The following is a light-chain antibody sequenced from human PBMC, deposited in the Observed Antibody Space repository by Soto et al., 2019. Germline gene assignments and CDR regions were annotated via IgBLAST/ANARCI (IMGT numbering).Light chain of an antibody. J-gene: IGKJ4*01. CDR1: QSINNL. CDR3: QQYDSYPLT. Sequence: DVQMTQSPSTLSASVGDRVTITCRASQSINNLLAWYQQKPGKAPKFLIYDVSTLESGVPSRFSGSGSGTEFALTISSLQPEAFATYYCQQYDSYPLTFGGGTKVDIK. CDR2: DVS. V-gene: IGKV1-5*01.